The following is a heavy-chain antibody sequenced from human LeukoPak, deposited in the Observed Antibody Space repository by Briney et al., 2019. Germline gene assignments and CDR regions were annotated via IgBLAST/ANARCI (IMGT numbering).Heavy chain of an antibody. CDR1: GYTFTSYY. J-gene: IGHJ5*02. V-gene: IGHV1-46*01. D-gene: IGHD6-19*01. CDR3: ARQWLASKFDP. Sequence: ASVEVSCKASGYTFTSYYMHWVRQAPGQGLEWMGIINPSGGSTSYAQKFQGRVTMTRDMSTSTVYMELSSLRSEDTAVYYCARQWLASKFDPWGQGTLVTVSS. CDR2: INPSGGST.